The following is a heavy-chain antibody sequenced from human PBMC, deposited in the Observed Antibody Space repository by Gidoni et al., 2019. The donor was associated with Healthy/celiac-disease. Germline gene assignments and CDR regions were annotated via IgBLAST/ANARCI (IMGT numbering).Heavy chain of an antibody. J-gene: IGHJ4*02. CDR3: ATYSSGWPNFDY. Sequence: QVQLVQSGAEVKKPGASVKVSCKASGYTFTSYGISWVRQAPGEGLEWMGWISAYKVNTHYAQKLQGRVTMSTDTATSTAYMGLRSLRSDDTAVYYCATYSSGWPNFDYWGQGTRVTVSS. CDR2: ISAYKVNT. V-gene: IGHV1-18*01. D-gene: IGHD6-19*01. CDR1: GYTFTSYG.